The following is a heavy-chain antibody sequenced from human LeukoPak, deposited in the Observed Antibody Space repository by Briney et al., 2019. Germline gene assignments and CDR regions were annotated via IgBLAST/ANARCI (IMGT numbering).Heavy chain of an antibody. CDR2: ISYDGSNK. CDR1: GFTVSSNY. Sequence: GGSLRLSCAASGFTVSSNYMSWVRQAPGKGLEWVAVISYDGSNKYYADSVKGRFTISRDNSKNTLYLQINSLRAEDTAVYYCASGAYDSSGYYYLGAFDIWGQGTMVTVSS. V-gene: IGHV3-30-3*01. CDR3: ASGAYDSSGYYYLGAFDI. D-gene: IGHD3-22*01. J-gene: IGHJ3*02.